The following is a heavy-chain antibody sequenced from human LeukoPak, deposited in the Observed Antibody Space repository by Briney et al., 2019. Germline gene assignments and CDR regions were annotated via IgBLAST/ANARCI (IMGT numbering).Heavy chain of an antibody. V-gene: IGHV3-30*18. Sequence: GGSLRLSCAASGFTFSSYGMHWVRRAPGKGLEWVAVISYDGSNKYYADSVKGRFTISRDNSKNTLYLQMNSLRAEDTAVYYCAKEGRYCSGGSCYSGYYFDYWGQGTLVTVSS. CDR1: GFTFSSYG. J-gene: IGHJ4*02. CDR2: ISYDGSNK. CDR3: AKEGRYCSGGSCYSGYYFDY. D-gene: IGHD2-15*01.